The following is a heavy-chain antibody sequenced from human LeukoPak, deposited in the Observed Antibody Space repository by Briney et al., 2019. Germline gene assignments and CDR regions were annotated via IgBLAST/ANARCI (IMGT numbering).Heavy chain of an antibody. CDR3: ARGLYYYDSSGYPR. D-gene: IGHD3-22*01. J-gene: IGHJ4*02. V-gene: IGHV3-64*01. CDR1: GFTFSNYA. CDR2: ISSNGGST. Sequence: GGSLRLSCAASGFTFSNYAMHWVRQAPGKGLEYVSAISSNGGSTYYASSVKGRFTISRDNSKNTLYLQMGSLRAEDMAVYYCARGLYYYDSSGYPRWGQGTLVTVSS.